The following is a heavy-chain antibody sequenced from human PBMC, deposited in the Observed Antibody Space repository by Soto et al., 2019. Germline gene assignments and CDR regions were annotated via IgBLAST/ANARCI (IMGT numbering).Heavy chain of an antibody. V-gene: IGHV3-33*01. CDR3: ARDTLGYCSGGSCYPHDAFDI. CDR2: IWYDGSNK. Sequence: QVQLVESGGGVVQPGRSLRLSCAASGFTFSSYGMHWVRQAPGKGLEWVAVIWYDGSNKYYADSVKGRFTISRDNSKNTLYLQMKSLRAEDTAVYYCARDTLGYCSGGSCYPHDAFDIWGQGTMVTVSS. D-gene: IGHD2-15*01. J-gene: IGHJ3*02. CDR1: GFTFSSYG.